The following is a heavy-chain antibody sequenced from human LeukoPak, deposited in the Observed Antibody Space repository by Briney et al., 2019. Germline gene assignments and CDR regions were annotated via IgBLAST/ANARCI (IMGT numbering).Heavy chain of an antibody. D-gene: IGHD5-24*01. CDR3: ARDEDGYLDY. J-gene: IGHJ4*02. Sequence: GGSLRLSCAASGFTFSTYTMHWVRQAPGKGLEWVAVISYDGSNKYYADSVKGRFTISRDNSKNTLYLQMNSLGAEDTAVYYCARDEDGYLDYWGQGTLVTVSS. CDR1: GFTFSTYT. CDR2: ISYDGSNK. V-gene: IGHV3-30*14.